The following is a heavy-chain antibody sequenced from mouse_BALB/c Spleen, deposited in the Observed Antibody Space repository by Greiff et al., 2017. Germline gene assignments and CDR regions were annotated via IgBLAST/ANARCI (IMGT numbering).Heavy chain of an antibody. V-gene: IGHV5-17*02. CDR1: GFTFSSFG. J-gene: IGHJ3*01. CDR2: ISSGSSTI. Sequence: EVKLVESGGGLVQPGGSRKLSCAASGFTFSSFGMHWVRQAPEKGLEWVAYISSGSSTIYYADTVKGRFTISRDNPKNTLFLQMTSLRSEDTAMYYCARENYGNPIAYWGQGTLVTVSA. D-gene: IGHD2-1*01. CDR3: ARENYGNPIAY.